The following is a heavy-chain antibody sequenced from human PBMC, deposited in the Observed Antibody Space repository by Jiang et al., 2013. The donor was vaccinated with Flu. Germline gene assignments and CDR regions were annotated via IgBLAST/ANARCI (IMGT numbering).Heavy chain of an antibody. J-gene: IGHJ3*02. CDR3: ARDLWGSTSAFDI. V-gene: IGHV4-4*09. CDR1: GGSISSYY. D-gene: IGHD7-27*01. Sequence: KPSETLSLTCTVSGGSISSYYWSWIRQPPGKGLEWIGYIYTSGSTNYNPSLKSRVTISVDTSKNQFSLKLSSVTAADTAVYYCARDLWGSTSAFDIWGQGTMVTVSS. CDR2: IYTSGST.